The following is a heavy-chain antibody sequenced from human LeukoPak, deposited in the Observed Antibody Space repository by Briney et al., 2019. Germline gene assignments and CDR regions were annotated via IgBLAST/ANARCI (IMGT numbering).Heavy chain of an antibody. CDR1: RFTFSDYY. D-gene: IGHD4-17*01. CDR2: IKEDGSEK. CDR3: ARDLRAGGTWSYGVYFDL. J-gene: IGHJ2*01. V-gene: IGHV3-7*01. Sequence: GGSLRLSCAASRFTFSDYYMTWVRQAPGRGLEWVANIKEDGSEKNYVDSVKGRFTISRDNAKNSVYLLLNSLTPEDTAVCYCARDLRAGGTWSYGVYFDLWGRGTLVTVSS.